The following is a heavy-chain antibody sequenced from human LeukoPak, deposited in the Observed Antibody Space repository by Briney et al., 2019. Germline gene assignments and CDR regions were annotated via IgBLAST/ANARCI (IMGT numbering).Heavy chain of an antibody. V-gene: IGHV4-39*01. CDR1: GDSISSSSSY. CDR2: IDYSGST. J-gene: IGHJ5*02. D-gene: IGHD4-17*01. Sequence: SETLSLTCTVSGDSISSSSSYWGWIRQSPEKGLEWIGSIDYSGSTYYNPSLKSRVTISVDTSKKQLSLKLNSVIAADTAVYYCARQRGATVATVLNWFDPWGQGTLVTVSS. CDR3: ARQRGATVATVLNWFDP.